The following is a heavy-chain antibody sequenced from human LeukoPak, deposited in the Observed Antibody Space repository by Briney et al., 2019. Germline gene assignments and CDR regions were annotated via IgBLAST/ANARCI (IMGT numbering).Heavy chain of an antibody. CDR3: ARDFIAQSPIPGY. V-gene: IGHV4-30-2*01. CDR1: GDSITSSGSS. J-gene: IGHJ4*02. CDR2: IYHSGGA. D-gene: IGHD6-13*01. Sequence: SETLSLTCAVSGDSITSSGSSWSWLRQPLGKGLEWIGYIYHSGGAYYNPSLKSRVTISLDRSKNQFSLKLNSVTAADTAVYYCARDFIAQSPIPGYWGQGTLVSVSS.